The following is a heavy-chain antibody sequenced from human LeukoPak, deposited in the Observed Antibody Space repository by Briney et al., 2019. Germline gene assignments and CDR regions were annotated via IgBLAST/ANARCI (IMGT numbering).Heavy chain of an antibody. V-gene: IGHV3-66*01. D-gene: IGHD5/OR15-5a*01. CDR1: GFTVSSNY. CDR2: IYSGGST. CDR3: ARGPFYEKMYYFDY. Sequence: GGSLRLSCAASGFTVSSNYMSWVRQAPGKGLEWVSVIYSGGSTYYADSVKGRFTISRDNPKNTLYLQMNSLRAEDTAVYYCARGPFYEKMYYFDYWGQGTLVTVSS. J-gene: IGHJ4*02.